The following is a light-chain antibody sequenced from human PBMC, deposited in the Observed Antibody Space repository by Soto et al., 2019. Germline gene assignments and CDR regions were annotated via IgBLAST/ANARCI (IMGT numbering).Light chain of an antibody. CDR2: AVT. CDR3: SSYTTSSTRV. J-gene: IGLJ3*02. Sequence: QSALTQPASVSGSPGQSITISCTGTSGDVGGYNYVSWYQQSPGKVPKLIIYAVTNRPSGVSNRFSGSKSGNTASLTISRLQAEDEADYYCSSYTTSSTRVFGGGTKLTVL. V-gene: IGLV2-14*01. CDR1: SGDVGGYNY.